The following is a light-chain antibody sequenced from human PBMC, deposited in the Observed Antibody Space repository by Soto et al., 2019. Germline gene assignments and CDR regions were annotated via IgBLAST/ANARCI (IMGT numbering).Light chain of an antibody. CDR2: EVS. CDR1: SSDVGGYNY. J-gene: IGLJ2*01. CDR3: SSYTSTSTLV. V-gene: IGLV2-14*01. Sequence: QSALTQPASVSGSPGQSITISCTGTSSDVGGYNYVSWYQQYPGKAPKLMIYEVSNRPSGVSNRFSGSKSGNTASLTISGLQAEYEADYYCSSYTSTSTLVFGGGTQLTVL.